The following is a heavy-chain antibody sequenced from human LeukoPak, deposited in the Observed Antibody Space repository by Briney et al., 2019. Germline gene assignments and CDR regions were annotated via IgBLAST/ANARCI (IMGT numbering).Heavy chain of an antibody. CDR1: GFTVSSSF. D-gene: IGHD2-2*01. J-gene: IGHJ4*02. CDR2: IHRDDKT. V-gene: IGHV3-53*01. CDR3: AREVISTPSYFDY. Sequence: GGSLRLSCAAPGFTVSSSFIYWVRRAPGKGLEWVSFIHRDDKTYYADSVKGRFTMSRDSSKNTLYLQMNSLGADDTAVYYCAREVISTPSYFDYWGQGILVTVSS.